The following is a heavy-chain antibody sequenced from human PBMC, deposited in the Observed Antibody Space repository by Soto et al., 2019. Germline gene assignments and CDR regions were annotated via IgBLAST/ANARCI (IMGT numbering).Heavy chain of an antibody. CDR1: GFSLNTRGVG. D-gene: IGHD3-9*01. CDR3: AHMTPSDYDILTGYYLYYFDY. J-gene: IGHJ4*02. V-gene: IGHV2-5*02. Sequence: QITLKESGPTLVKPRQTLTLTCTFSGFSLNTRGVGVGWIRQPPVKALEWLAVIFWDDDKRYSPSLKSRLTITKHTYKNQVVLTMTNMDPVDTATYYCAHMTPSDYDILTGYYLYYFDYWGQGTLVSVSS. CDR2: IFWDDDK.